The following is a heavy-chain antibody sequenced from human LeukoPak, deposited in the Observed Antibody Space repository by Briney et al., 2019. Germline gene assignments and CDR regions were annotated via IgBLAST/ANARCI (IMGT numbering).Heavy chain of an antibody. CDR3: ARDWGTSSLYLVN. D-gene: IGHD6-6*01. CDR1: GFTFSSHG. Sequence: GGSLRLSCAASGFTFSSHGMHWVRQAPGKGLEWVAFIQKDGKNKKYADSVKGRLTISRANSKNTLYLQMNSLTVEDTAVYYCARDWGTSSLYLVNWGQGTLVTVSS. V-gene: IGHV3-30*02. CDR2: IQKDGKNK. J-gene: IGHJ4*02.